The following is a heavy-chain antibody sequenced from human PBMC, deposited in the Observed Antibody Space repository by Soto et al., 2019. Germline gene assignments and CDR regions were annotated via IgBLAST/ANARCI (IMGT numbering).Heavy chain of an antibody. D-gene: IGHD1-7*01. Sequence: SETLSLTCTVSGGSISSGGYYWSWIRQHPGKGLEWIGYIYYSGSTYYNPSLKSRVTISVDTSKNQFSLKLSSVTAADTAVYYCASHFPKLYYYGMDVWGQGTTVTVSS. J-gene: IGHJ6*02. CDR2: IYYSGST. CDR3: ASHFPKLYYYGMDV. V-gene: IGHV4-31*03. CDR1: GGSISSGGYY.